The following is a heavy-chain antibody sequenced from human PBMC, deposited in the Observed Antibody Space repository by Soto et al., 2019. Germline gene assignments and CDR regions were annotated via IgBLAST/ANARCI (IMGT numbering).Heavy chain of an antibody. CDR3: AKGEYPFTFDY. CDR2: ISYDGSNK. J-gene: IGHJ4*02. V-gene: IGHV3-30*18. Sequence: GGSLRLSCAASGFTFSSYGMHWVRQAPGKGLEWVAVISYDGSNKYYADSVICRFTISSDNSKITFYLQMNSLRAEDTAVYYCAKGEYPFTFDYWGQGT. CDR1: GFTFSSYG.